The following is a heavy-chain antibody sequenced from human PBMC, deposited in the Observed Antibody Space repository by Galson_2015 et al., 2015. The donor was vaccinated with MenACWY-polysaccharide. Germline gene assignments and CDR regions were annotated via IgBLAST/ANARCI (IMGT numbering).Heavy chain of an antibody. Sequence: LSLTCAVSDYSIRSGYFWGWIRQPPGKGLEWIASIFHSGTTYYSPSLKSRVTISVDTSKNQFSLKLSSVTAADTAVYYCARVEKYSGSFYILYWGQGTLVTVSS. CDR3: ARVEKYSGSFYILY. D-gene: IGHD1-26*01. V-gene: IGHV4-38-2*01. CDR2: IFHSGTT. CDR1: DYSIRSGYF. J-gene: IGHJ4*02.